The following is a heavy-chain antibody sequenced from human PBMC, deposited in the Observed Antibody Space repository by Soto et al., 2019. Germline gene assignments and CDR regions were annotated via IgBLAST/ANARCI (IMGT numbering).Heavy chain of an antibody. V-gene: IGHV4-59*02. CDR3: ARGGDDYSTSWYLY. CDR2: FYYSGST. Sequence: QVQLQESGPGLVKPSETLSLTCTVSGGSVTSYYWSWIRQPPGKGLEWIGYFYYSGSTHYSPSLTSRVTISVDTSKNQFSLKLSSVTAADTAVYYCARGGDDYSTSWYLYWGQGTLVTVSS. D-gene: IGHD6-13*01. CDR1: GGSVTSYY. J-gene: IGHJ4*02.